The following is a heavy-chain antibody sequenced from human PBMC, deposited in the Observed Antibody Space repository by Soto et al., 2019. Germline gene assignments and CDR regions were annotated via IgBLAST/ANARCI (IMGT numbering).Heavy chain of an antibody. V-gene: IGHV1-18*04. Sequence: RASVKVSCKASGYTFTSYGISWVRQAPGQGLEWMGWISAYNGNTNYAQKLQGRVTMTTDTSTSTAYMELRSLRSDDTAVYYCARDPGWGITMIATGDYWGQGTLVTVSS. D-gene: IGHD3-22*01. J-gene: IGHJ4*02. CDR2: ISAYNGNT. CDR1: GYTFTSYG. CDR3: ARDPGWGITMIATGDY.